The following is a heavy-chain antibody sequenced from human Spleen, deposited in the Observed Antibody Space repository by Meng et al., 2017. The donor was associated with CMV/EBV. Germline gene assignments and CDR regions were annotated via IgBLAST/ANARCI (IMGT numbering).Heavy chain of an antibody. J-gene: IGHJ6*02. CDR2: ISSGGNTI. D-gene: IGHD3-3*01. V-gene: IGHV3-48*03. CDR3: ARPGEAIFGVVTPTPSSGMDV. CDR1: GFTFSGFE. Sequence: GGSLRLSCAASGFTFSGFEMNWVRQAPGGRLDWVSYISSGGNTIYYADSVKGRFTISRDNAKNSLYLQMNSLRAEDTAVYCCARPGEAIFGVVTPTPSSGMDVWGQGTTVTVSS.